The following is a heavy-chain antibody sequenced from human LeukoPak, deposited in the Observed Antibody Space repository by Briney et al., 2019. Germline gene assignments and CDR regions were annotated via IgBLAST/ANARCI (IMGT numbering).Heavy chain of an antibody. CDR1: GFTFSTYG. CDR3: ARSSGSYSY. CDR2: ISGSGGST. D-gene: IGHD1-26*01. V-gene: IGHV3-23*01. Sequence: GGSLRLSCAASGFTFSTYGMTWVRQAPGKGLEWVSGISGSGGSTYYADSVKGRFTISRDNAKNSLYLQMNSLRAEDTAVYYCARSSGSYSYWGQGTLVTVSS. J-gene: IGHJ4*02.